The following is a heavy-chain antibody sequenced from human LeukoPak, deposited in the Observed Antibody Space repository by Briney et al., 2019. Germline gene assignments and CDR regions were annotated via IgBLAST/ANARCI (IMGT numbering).Heavy chain of an antibody. CDR2: IYYSGST. CDR1: GGSIRSSSYY. CDR3: ARAELLWFGELAPIDY. Sequence: SETLSLTCTVSGGSIRSSSYYWGWIRQPPGKGLEWIGSIYYSGSTYYNPSLKSRVTISVDMSKNQFSLKLSSVTAADTAVYYCARAELLWFGELAPIDYWGQGTLVTVSS. V-gene: IGHV4-39*07. J-gene: IGHJ4*02. D-gene: IGHD3-10*01.